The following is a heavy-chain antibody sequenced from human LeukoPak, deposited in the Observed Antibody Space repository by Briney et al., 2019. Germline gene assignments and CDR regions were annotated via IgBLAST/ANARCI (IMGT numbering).Heavy chain of an antibody. Sequence: NSSETLSLTCTVSGGSISSTSYYWGWIRQPPGKGLECIGTIYYSGSTYYNPSLKSRVTISVDTSKNQFSLKLSSATAADTAVYYCAREDYYDSSGYYLDYWGQGTLVTVSS. V-gene: IGHV4-39*07. CDR3: AREDYYDSSGYYLDY. CDR2: IYYSGST. D-gene: IGHD3-22*01. CDR1: GGSISSTSYY. J-gene: IGHJ4*02.